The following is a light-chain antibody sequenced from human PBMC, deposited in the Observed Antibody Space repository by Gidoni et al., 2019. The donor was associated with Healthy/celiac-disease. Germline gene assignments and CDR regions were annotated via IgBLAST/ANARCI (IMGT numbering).Light chain of an antibody. V-gene: IGKV3-15*01. CDR2: GAS. Sequence: EIVMTQSPATLSVSPGERATLSCRASQSVSSNLAWYQQKPGQAPRPLIYGASTRATGIPARFSVSGSGTEFTLTISSLQSEDFAVYYCQQYNNWPKTFGQGTKVEIK. J-gene: IGKJ1*01. CDR3: QQYNNWPKT. CDR1: QSVSSN.